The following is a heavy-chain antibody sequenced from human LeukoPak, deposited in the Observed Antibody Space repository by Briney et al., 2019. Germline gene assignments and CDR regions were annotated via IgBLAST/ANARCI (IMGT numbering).Heavy chain of an antibody. D-gene: IGHD6-25*01. CDR2: ITNRGSGTTI. J-gene: IGHJ4*02. Sequence: GGSLRLSCAASGFTFSSYEMNWVRQAPGKGLEWVSYITNRGSGTTIYYAGSVKGRFTVSRDDAKNSLYLQMNSLRVEDTAVYYCAREHSSSGWGCFDYWGQGTLVTVSS. CDR1: GFTFSSYE. CDR3: AREHSSSGWGCFDY. V-gene: IGHV3-48*03.